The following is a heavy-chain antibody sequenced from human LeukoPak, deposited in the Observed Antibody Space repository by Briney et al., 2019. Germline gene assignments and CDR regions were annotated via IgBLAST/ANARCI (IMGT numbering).Heavy chain of an antibody. Sequence: RASETLSLTCTVSGGSISSSSYYWGWIRQPPGKGPEWIGSIYYSGSTYYNPSLKSRVTISVDTSKNQFSLKLSSVTAADTAVYYCASGTGGGNPFDYWGQGTLVTVSS. CDR3: ASGTGGGNPFDY. J-gene: IGHJ4*02. CDR2: IYYSGST. V-gene: IGHV4-39*07. CDR1: GGSISSSSYY. D-gene: IGHD4-23*01.